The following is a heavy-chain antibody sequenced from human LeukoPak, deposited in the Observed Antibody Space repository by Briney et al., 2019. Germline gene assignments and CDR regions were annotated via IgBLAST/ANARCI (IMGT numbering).Heavy chain of an antibody. J-gene: IGHJ6*03. Sequence: GRSLRLSCTASGFTFGDYAMSWVRQAPGKGLEWVGFIRSKAYGGTTEYAASVKGRFTISRDDSKSIAYLQMNSLKTEDTAVYYCTRDPSPLWFYYYYMDVWGKGTTVTVSS. CDR2: IRSKAYGGTT. CDR3: TRDPSPLWFYYYYMDV. V-gene: IGHV3-49*04. D-gene: IGHD3-10*01. CDR1: GFTFGDYA.